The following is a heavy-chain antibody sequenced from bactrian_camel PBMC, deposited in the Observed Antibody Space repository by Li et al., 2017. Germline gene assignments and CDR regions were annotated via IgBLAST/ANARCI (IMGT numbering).Heavy chain of an antibody. CDR3: AAGTSTGFPFRESAYPY. CDR1: GYTYNRNC. Sequence: HVQLVESGGGSVQAGGSLRLSCAASGYTYNRNCMAWFRQAPGKEREAVAIIQPFGDRKYYTDSFKGRFTISQDDAKNAVYLQMNSLKPEDTAVYYCAAGTSTGFPFRESAYPYWGQGTQVTVS. D-gene: IGHD5*01. J-gene: IGHJ4*01. CDR2: IQPFGDRK. V-gene: IGHV3S1*01.